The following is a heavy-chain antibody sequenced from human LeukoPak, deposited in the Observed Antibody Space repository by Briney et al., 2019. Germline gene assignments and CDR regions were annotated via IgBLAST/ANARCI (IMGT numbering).Heavy chain of an antibody. CDR1: GFTFSDYT. V-gene: IGHV3-21*01. J-gene: IGHJ4*02. D-gene: IGHD3-9*01. CDR2: ISGSSTYI. Sequence: GGSLRLSCAASGFTFSDYTMIWVRQAPGKGLEWVASISGSSTYIFYADSLKGRFTISRDNANNSLSLQMNSLRAEDTAVYYCSRGTHFDWLLSYYFDSWGQGTLVTVSS. CDR3: SRGTHFDWLLSYYFDS.